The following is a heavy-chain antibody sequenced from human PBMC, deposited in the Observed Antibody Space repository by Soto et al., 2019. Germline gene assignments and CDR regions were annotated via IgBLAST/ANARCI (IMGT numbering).Heavy chain of an antibody. CDR3: ARDLRGSGWYDY. V-gene: IGHV1-3*05. J-gene: IGHJ4*02. Sequence: QVQLVQSGAEEKKPGASVKVSCKASGYTFTSYAMHWVRQAPGQRLEWLGWINAVNGDTIYSQKLQGRVTITRDTPASTAYMHLSSLRSEDTAVYYCARDLRGSGWYDYWGQGTLVTVSS. D-gene: IGHD6-19*01. CDR1: GYTFTSYA. CDR2: INAVNGDT.